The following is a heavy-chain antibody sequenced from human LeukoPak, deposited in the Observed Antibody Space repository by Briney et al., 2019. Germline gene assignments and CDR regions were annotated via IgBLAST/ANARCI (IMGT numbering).Heavy chain of an antibody. J-gene: IGHJ4*02. CDR1: GFTFSSYA. CDR2: ISDSGGAT. V-gene: IGHV3-23*01. Sequence: PGGSLRLSCAASGFTFSSYAMSWVRQAPGKGLEWVSGISDSGGATSYADSVKGRFTVSRDNSKNTLYLQMNGLRAEDTAVYYCAKREGRAFDYWGQGTLVTVSS. CDR3: AKREGRAFDY.